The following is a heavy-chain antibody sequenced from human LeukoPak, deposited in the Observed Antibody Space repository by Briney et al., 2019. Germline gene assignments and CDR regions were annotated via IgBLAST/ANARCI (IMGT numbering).Heavy chain of an antibody. CDR1: GYTFTSYG. V-gene: IGHV1-18*01. D-gene: IGHD5-18*01. CDR2: ISAYNGNT. CDR3: ARDPPQEYSYGYKGDY. J-gene: IGHJ4*02. Sequence: ASVKVSCKASGYTFTSYGISWVRQAPGQGLEWMGWISAYNGNTNYAQKFQGRVTMTRDMSTSTVYMELSSLRSEDTAVYYCARDPPQEYSYGYKGDYWGQGTLVTVSS.